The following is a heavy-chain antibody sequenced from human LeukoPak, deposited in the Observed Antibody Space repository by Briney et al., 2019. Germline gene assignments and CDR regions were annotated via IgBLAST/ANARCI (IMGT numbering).Heavy chain of an antibody. J-gene: IGHJ4*02. V-gene: IGHV4-59*01. D-gene: IGHD1-26*01. CDR1: GGSISSYY. CDR2: IYYSGST. Sequence: SETLSLTCTVSGGSISSYYWSWIRQPPGKGLEWIGYIYYSGSTNYNPSLKSRVTISVDTSKNQFSLKLSSVTAADTAVYYCARGDSGSSVPNFDYWGQGTLVTVSS. CDR3: ARGDSGSSVPNFDY.